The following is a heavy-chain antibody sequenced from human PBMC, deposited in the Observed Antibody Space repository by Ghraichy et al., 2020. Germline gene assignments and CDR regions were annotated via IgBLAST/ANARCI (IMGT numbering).Heavy chain of an antibody. CDR1: GFTFSNAW. D-gene: IGHD3-22*01. J-gene: IGHJ4*02. CDR3: ATSNYDSSAMLRD. Sequence: GGSLRLSCAASGFTFSNAWMSWVRQAPGKGLEWVGRIKNKTDGGTTDYAAPVKTRFTISRDDSKNTLYLQMNSLKTEDTAMYYCATSNYDSSAMLRDWGQGTLVTVSS. CDR2: IKNKTDGGTT. V-gene: IGHV3-15*01.